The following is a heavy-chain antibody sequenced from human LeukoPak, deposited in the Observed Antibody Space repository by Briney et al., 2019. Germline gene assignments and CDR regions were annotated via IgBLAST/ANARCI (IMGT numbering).Heavy chain of an antibody. Sequence: SETLSLTCKVSGGSITDYYWSWIRQAPGQGLEWVGYIYYSGSTNYNPSLKSRVTISIATSKTQFSLKLSSVTAADTAVYYCARHEGASETTRRGYYYYGMDIWGQGTTVTVSS. J-gene: IGHJ6*02. CDR2: IYYSGST. V-gene: IGHV4-59*08. CDR3: ARHEGASETTRRGYYYYGMDI. CDR1: GGSITDYY. D-gene: IGHD1/OR15-1a*01.